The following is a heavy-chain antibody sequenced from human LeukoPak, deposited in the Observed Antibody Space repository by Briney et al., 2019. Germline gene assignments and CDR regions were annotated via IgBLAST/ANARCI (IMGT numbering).Heavy chain of an antibody. V-gene: IGHV4-34*01. Sequence: PSETLSLTCAVYGGSFSGYYWSWIRQPPGKGLEWIGEINHSGSTNYNPSLKSRVTISVDTSKNQFSLKLSSVTAADTAVYYCARDSRIGGNGYWGQGALVTVSS. CDR3: ARDSRIGGNGY. J-gene: IGHJ4*02. CDR2: INHSGST. CDR1: GGSFSGYY. D-gene: IGHD4-23*01.